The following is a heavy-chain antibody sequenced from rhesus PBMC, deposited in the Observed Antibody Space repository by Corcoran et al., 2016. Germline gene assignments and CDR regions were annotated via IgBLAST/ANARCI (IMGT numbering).Heavy chain of an antibody. CDR3: ATGGVGY. V-gene: IGHV1-111*02. D-gene: IGHD3-34*01. CDR2: VDPEEGEA. Sequence: EVQLVQSGAEVKKPGASVKISCKASGYTFTDYYLHWVRQAPGKGLEWMGRVDPEEGEARHAQKCQDRRNSTADKATDTAYMELSSRRSEDTAGYYCATGGVGYWGQGVLVTVSS. CDR1: GYTFTDYY. J-gene: IGHJ4*01.